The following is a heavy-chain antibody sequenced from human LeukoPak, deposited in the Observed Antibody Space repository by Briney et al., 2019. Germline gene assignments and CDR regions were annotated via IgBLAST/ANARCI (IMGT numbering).Heavy chain of an antibody. CDR1: GYTFTGYY. D-gene: IGHD6-13*01. V-gene: IGHV1-2*02. Sequence: ASVKVSCKASGYTFTGYYMHWVRQAPGQGLEWMGWINPNSGGTNYAQKFQGRVTMTRDTSTTTVYMELSSLRSEDTAVYYCARETDIAAAANYFDYWGQGTLVTVSS. CDR3: ARETDIAAAANYFDY. CDR2: INPNSGGT. J-gene: IGHJ4*02.